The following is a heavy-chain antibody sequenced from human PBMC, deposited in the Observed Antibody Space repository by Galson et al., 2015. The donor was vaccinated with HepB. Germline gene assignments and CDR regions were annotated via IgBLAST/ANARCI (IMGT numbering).Heavy chain of an antibody. Sequence: SLRLSCAASGFTFRNYAMHWVRQAPGKGLEWVADISGDGGKELYAGSVKGRYTISRDNSKNTLFLQMSSLRVEDTAIYLCAKGMCPDYDCGRIFDFWGRGTLVAVGS. CDR1: GFTFRNYA. CDR2: ISGDGGKE. J-gene: IGHJ4*02. CDR3: AKGMCPDYDCGRIFDF. D-gene: IGHD3-16*01. V-gene: IGHV3-23*01.